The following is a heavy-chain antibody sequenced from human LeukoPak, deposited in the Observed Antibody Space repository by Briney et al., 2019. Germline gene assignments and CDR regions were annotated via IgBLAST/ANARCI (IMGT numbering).Heavy chain of an antibody. D-gene: IGHD3-22*01. V-gene: IGHV1-18*01. CDR3: ARGLGAYYYDSSGYYPFDY. CDR1: GYTFTSYG. CDR2: ISAYNGNT. J-gene: IGHJ4*02. Sequence: ASVKVSCKASGYTFTSYGISWVRQAPGQGLEWMGWISAYNGNTNYAQRLQGRVTMTTDTSTSTAYMELRSLRSDDTAVYYCARGLGAYYYDSSGYYPFDYWGQGTLVTVSS.